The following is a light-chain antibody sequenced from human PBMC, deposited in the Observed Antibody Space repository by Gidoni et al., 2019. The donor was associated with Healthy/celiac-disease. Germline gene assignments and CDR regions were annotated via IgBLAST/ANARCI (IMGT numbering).Light chain of an antibody. CDR3: QQYNNWPPIT. CDR2: GAS. J-gene: IGKJ5*01. V-gene: IGKV3-15*01. CDR1: QSVSSN. Sequence: EIVITHSPATLSVSPGERATLSCRASQSVSSNLAWYQQKPGQAPRLLIYGASTRATGIPARFSGSGSGTEFTLTISSLQSEDFAVYYCQQYNNWPPITFXQXTRLEIK.